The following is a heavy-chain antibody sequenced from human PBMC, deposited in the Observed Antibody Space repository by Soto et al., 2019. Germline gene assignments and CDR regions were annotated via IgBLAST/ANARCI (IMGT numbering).Heavy chain of an antibody. CDR1: GFTFRSYA. J-gene: IGHJ5*02. D-gene: IGHD2-15*01. CDR2: ISGSGGST. V-gene: IGHV3-23*01. Sequence: SGGSLRLSCSASGFTFRSYAMSWVRQAPGKGLEWVSGISGSGGSTYYADAVQGRFTISRDNSKNILYLQMNSLRAEDTAVYYCAKDYEEVVLAAGCYPWGQGSMLTV. CDR3: AKDYEEVVLAAGCYP.